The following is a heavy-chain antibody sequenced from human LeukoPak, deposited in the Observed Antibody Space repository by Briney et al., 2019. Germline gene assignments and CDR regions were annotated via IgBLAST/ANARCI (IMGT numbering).Heavy chain of an antibody. CDR1: GGSISSSSYY. Sequence: SQTLSLTCTVSGGSISSSSYYWGWIRQPPGKGLEWIGSIYYSGSTYYNPSLKSRVTISVDTSKNQFSLKLSSVTAADTAVYYCARPLMVRGVIRVDAFEIRGQGTMVTVSS. V-gene: IGHV4-39*07. CDR2: IYYSGST. CDR3: ARPLMVRGVIRVDAFEI. J-gene: IGHJ3*02. D-gene: IGHD3-10*01.